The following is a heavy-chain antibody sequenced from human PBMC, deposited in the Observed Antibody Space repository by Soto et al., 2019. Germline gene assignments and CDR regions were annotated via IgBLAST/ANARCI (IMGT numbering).Heavy chain of an antibody. J-gene: IGHJ6*02. CDR1: GFTFSSYA. CDR3: ANHNPNCSGGSCYSDLTTAYGMDV. CDR2: ISGSGGST. Sequence: GSLRLSCAASGFTFSSYAMSWVRQAPGKGLEWVSAISGSGGSTYYADSVKGRFTISRDNSKNTLYLQMNSLRAEDTAVYYCANHNPNCSGGSCYSDLTTAYGMDVWGQGTTVTVS. V-gene: IGHV3-23*01. D-gene: IGHD2-15*01.